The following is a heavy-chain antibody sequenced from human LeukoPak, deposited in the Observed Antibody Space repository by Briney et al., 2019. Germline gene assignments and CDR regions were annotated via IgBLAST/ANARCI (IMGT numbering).Heavy chain of an antibody. CDR2: IWYDGSNK. D-gene: IGHD6-13*01. CDR1: GFTFSSYG. J-gene: IGHJ4*02. CDR3: AKDRDRVAAAGLFDY. Sequence: PGGSLRLSCAASGFTFSSYGMHWVRQAPGKGLELVAVIWYDGSNKYYADSVKGRFTISRDNSKNTLYLQMNSLRAEDTAAYYCAKDRDRVAAAGLFDYWGQGTLVTVSS. V-gene: IGHV3-33*06.